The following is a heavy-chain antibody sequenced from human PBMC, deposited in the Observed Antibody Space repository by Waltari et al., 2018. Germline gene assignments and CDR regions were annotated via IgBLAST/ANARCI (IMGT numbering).Heavy chain of an antibody. Sequence: QVQLVQSGAEVKQPGASVKVSCKASGYTFPRYDIHWVRPATGQGLEWMGWVNPNSGNTGYAQKFQGRVTMTRNTSISTAYMELSSLRSEDTAVYYCARRGDEYSSSFDYWGQGTLVTVSS. D-gene: IGHD6-6*01. CDR2: VNPNSGNT. V-gene: IGHV1-8*01. CDR1: GYTFPRYD. J-gene: IGHJ4*02. CDR3: ARRGDEYSSSFDY.